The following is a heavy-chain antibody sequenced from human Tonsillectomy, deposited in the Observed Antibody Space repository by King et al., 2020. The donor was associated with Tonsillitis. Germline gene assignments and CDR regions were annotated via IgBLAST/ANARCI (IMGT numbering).Heavy chain of an antibody. J-gene: IGHJ4*02. CDR2: IWYDGSDK. V-gene: IGHV3-33*01. CDR3: ARETARXGWYADY. CDR1: GFAFESYG. Sequence: VQLVESGGGVVQPGRSLGLSCAASGFAFESYGMHWVRQAPGKGLEWVAVIWYDGSDKYYADSVRGRFTISRDNSMSTVYLQMSSLSVEDTAVYYCARETARXGWYADYWGQGTLVTVSS. D-gene: IGHD6-19*01.